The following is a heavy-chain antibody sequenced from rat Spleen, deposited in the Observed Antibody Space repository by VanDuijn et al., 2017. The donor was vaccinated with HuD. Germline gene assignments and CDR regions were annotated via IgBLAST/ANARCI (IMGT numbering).Heavy chain of an antibody. CDR1: GFTFSNYG. V-gene: IGHV5-29*01. D-gene: IGHD1-11*01. Sequence: EVQLVESGGGLVQPGRSLKLSCAASGFTFSNYGMAWVRQAPTKGLEWVATISHDGSGTDYRDSVKGRFTISRHNTQNTLYLQMNSLRSEDTATYYCTRLGGGPDYWGQGVMVTVSS. J-gene: IGHJ2*01. CDR2: ISHDGSGT. CDR3: TRLGGGPDY.